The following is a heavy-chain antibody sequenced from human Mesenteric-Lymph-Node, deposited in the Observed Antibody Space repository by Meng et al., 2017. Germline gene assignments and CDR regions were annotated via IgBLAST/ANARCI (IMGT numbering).Heavy chain of an antibody. CDR1: GFTFSSYW. CDR3: TRAPLQYGTNFDY. Sequence: ESLKIPRAASGFTFSSYWMHWVRQDPGKGLVWVSRIDSDGSTPIYADSVKGRFTISRDNDKNTLYLQMNSLRAEDTAVYYCTRAPLQYGTNFDYWGQGTLVTVSS. CDR2: IDSDGSTP. J-gene: IGHJ4*02. D-gene: IGHD2-2*01. V-gene: IGHV3-74*01.